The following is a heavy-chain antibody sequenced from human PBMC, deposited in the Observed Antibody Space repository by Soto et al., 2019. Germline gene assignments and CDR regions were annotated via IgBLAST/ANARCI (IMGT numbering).Heavy chain of an antibody. Sequence: QITLKESGPTLVKPTQTLTLTCTFSGFSLSTSGVGVGWIRQPPGKALEWLALIYWDDDKRYSPSLKSRLTITKDTSKNQVVLTMTNMGPVDTATYYCAHRLSSTSGAEYFQHWGQGTLVTVSS. D-gene: IGHD2-2*01. CDR1: GFSLSTSGVG. CDR2: IYWDDDK. V-gene: IGHV2-5*02. J-gene: IGHJ1*01. CDR3: AHRLSSTSGAEYFQH.